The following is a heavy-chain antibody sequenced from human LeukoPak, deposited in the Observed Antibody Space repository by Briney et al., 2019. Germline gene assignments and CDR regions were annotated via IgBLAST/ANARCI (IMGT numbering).Heavy chain of an antibody. CDR3: ARGPDYYGDYISWFPDAFHI. D-gene: IGHD4-17*01. V-gene: IGHV3-23*01. J-gene: IGHJ3*02. CDR1: GFTFSTFG. CDR2: FRGDGGST. Sequence: GGSLRLSCEVSGFTFSTFGMNWLRQAPGKGLEWVSSFRGDGGSTYYAESVKGRFTVSRDNSKNTVYLQMNNLRVEDTAVYYCARGPDYYGDYISWFPDAFHIWGQGTLVSVSP.